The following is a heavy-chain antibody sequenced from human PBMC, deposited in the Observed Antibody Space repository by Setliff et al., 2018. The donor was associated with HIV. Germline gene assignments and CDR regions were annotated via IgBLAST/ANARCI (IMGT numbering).Heavy chain of an antibody. J-gene: IGHJ2*01. CDR2: INHSDFT. CDR3: ARSRDARGWYFDL. CDR1: GGSFSGFD. Sequence: SETLSLTCAVYGGSFSGFDWNWSWIRQPPGKGLEWIGEINHSDFTNYNPSLKSRITISVDTSKNQFSLKVSSVTAADAAVYYCARSRDARGWYFDLWGRGTLVTVS. V-gene: IGHV4-34*01. D-gene: IGHD6-6*01.